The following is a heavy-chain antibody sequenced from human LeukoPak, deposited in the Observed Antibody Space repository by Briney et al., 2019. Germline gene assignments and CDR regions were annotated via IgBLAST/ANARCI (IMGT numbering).Heavy chain of an antibody. D-gene: IGHD3-22*01. J-gene: IGHJ4*02. CDR2: IRYDGSNK. CDR3: AKDLRHYYDSSGYPIFDY. Sequence: PGGSLRLSCAASGFTFSTYGMHWVRQAPGKGLEWVAFIRYDGSNKYEDSVKGRFTISRDNSKNTLYLQMNSLRAEDTAVYYCAKDLRHYYDSSGYPIFDYWGQGTLVTVSS. CDR1: GFTFSTYG. V-gene: IGHV3-30*02.